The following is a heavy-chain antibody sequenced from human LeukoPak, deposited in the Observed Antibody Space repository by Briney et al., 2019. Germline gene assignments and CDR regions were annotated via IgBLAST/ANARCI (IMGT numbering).Heavy chain of an antibody. Sequence: ASVKVSCKASGYTFTSYAMHWVRQAPGQRLEWMGWINAGNGNTKYSQKFQGRVTITRDTSASTAYMELSSLRSEDTAVYYCARSSAIAGSMVRGVTTYYYYGVDVWGQGTTVTDSS. D-gene: IGHD3-10*01. CDR3: ARSSAIAGSMVRGVTTYYYYGVDV. J-gene: IGHJ6*02. CDR1: GYTFTSYA. CDR2: INAGNGNT. V-gene: IGHV1-3*01.